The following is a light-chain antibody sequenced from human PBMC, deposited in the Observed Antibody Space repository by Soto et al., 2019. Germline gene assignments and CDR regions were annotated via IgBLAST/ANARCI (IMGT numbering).Light chain of an antibody. CDR3: MQTLQTPHT. J-gene: IGKJ2*01. Sequence: IVMTQSPLSLPVTPGEPASISCRPSQSLLHSNGYQYLDWYLQKPGQSPRLLISLAFNRASGVPDRFSGSGSGTFFTLKINRVEAEDVGIYYCMQTLQTPHTFRQGTKVEIK. CDR1: QSLLHSNGYQY. V-gene: IGKV2-28*01. CDR2: LAF.